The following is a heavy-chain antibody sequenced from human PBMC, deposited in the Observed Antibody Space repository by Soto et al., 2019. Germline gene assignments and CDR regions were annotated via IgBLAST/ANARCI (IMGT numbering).Heavy chain of an antibody. V-gene: IGHV4-34*01. CDR3: GRLPRGYCMSTSRYIRHDL. D-gene: IGHD2-2*02. Sequence: QVQLQQWGAGLLKPSETLSLTCAVYGGSFSGYYWSWIRQPPGKGLEWIGEINHSGSTNYNPSLKGRVTRSVHAAQNQHPQRQSSVTGADADVYYCGRLPRGYCMSTSRYIRHDLWGQGTLGNGSS. CDR1: GGSFSGYY. J-gene: IGHJ5*02. CDR2: INHSGST.